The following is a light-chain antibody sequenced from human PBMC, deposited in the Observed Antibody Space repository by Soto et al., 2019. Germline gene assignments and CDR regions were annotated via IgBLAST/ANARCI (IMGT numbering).Light chain of an antibody. CDR3: QQYSDWPPT. Sequence: EIVLTQSPATLSLSPGERATLSCRASQSIGYYLAWYQEKPGQAPRLLIYGASSRATGIPDRFSGSGSGTEFSLTISSLQSEDFAVYYCQQYSDWPPTFGQGTKVDIK. CDR2: GAS. V-gene: IGKV3D-15*01. J-gene: IGKJ1*01. CDR1: QSIGYY.